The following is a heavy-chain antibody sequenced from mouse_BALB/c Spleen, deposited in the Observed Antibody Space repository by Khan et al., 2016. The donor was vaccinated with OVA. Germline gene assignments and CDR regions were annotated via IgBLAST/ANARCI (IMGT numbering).Heavy chain of an antibody. J-gene: IGHJ1*01. V-gene: IGHV5-6-3*01. CDR2: INSNGGTS. Sequence: EVQLPASVGGLFQPGGSLKLSCAASGFTFSGYGMSWVRQTPDKRLELVATINSNGGTSYYPDSVKGRFTISRDNAKKTLHLQMSSLKSEDTAMYYCARVYYRYDEGYWYFDVWGAGTTVTVSS. D-gene: IGHD2-14*01. CDR3: ARVYYRYDEGYWYFDV. CDR1: GFTFSGYG.